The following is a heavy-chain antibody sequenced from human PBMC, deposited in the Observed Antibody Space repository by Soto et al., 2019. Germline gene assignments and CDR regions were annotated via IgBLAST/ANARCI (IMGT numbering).Heavy chain of an antibody. CDR3: ASARGVINRRWFDP. Sequence: PSETLSLTCAVYGGSFSGYYWSWIRQPPGKGLEWIGEINHSGSTNYNPSLKSRVTISVDTSKNQFSLKLSSVTAADTAVYYCASARGVINRRWFDPWGQGTLVTVSS. J-gene: IGHJ5*02. CDR2: INHSGST. V-gene: IGHV4-34*01. CDR1: GGSFSGYY. D-gene: IGHD3-10*01.